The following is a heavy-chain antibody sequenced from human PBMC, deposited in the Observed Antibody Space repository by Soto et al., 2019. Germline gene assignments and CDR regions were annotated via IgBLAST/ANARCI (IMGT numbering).Heavy chain of an antibody. CDR1: GGSISSGGYY. CDR2: NYYRGST. J-gene: IGHJ3*02. Sequence: QVQLQESGPGLVKPSQTLSLTCTVSGGSISSGGYYWSWIRQHPGKGLEWVGYNYYRGSTYYNPSRKSRVTITVDTSKNQFSLKLSSVTAADTDVYYCASYQQSYAFDIWGQGTMVTVSS. V-gene: IGHV4-31*03. CDR3: ASYQQSYAFDI. D-gene: IGHD2-2*01.